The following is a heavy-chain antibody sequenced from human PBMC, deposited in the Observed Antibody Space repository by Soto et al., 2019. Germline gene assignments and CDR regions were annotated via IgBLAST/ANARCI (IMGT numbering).Heavy chain of an antibody. V-gene: IGHV1-69*12. CDR3: ARASCPRITGNSDCLYFDL. CDR1: GGTFSSYA. D-gene: IGHD1-20*01. J-gene: IGHJ2*01. CDR2: IIPIFGTA. Sequence: QVQLVQSGAEVKKPGSSVKVSCKASGGTFSSYAISWVRQAPGQGLEWMGGIIPIFGTANYAQKFQGRVTITAAESTSRAYMELSSLRSEDTAVYYCARASCPRITGNSDCLYFDLWGRGTLVTGSS.